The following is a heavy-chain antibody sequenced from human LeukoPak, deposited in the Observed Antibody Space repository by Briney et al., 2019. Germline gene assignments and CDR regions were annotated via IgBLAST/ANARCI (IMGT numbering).Heavy chain of an antibody. J-gene: IGHJ4*02. V-gene: IGHV3-7*05. CDR1: GFSFSSYW. D-gene: IGHD1-26*01. CDR2: IKEDGSVK. Sequence: GGSLRLSCAASGFSFSSYWMSWVRQAPGKGLEWVANIKEDGSVKFYLDSVKGRFTISRDNAKNSMYLQMNSLRAEDTAVYYCARISGSYVFDYWGQGTLVTVSS. CDR3: ARISGSYVFDY.